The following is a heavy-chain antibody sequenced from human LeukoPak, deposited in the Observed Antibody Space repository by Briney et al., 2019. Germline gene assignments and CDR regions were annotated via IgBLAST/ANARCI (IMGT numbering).Heavy chain of an antibody. J-gene: IGHJ4*02. Sequence: PGGSLRLSCAASGFTFSTYSMNWVRQAPGKGLEWVSYINSSSSTTFYADSVKGRFTISRDNSKNTLYLQMNSLRAEDTAVYYCARATQGVVIASIDYWGQGTLVTVSS. D-gene: IGHD2-21*01. CDR3: ARATQGVVIASIDY. CDR1: GFTFSTYS. CDR2: INSSSSTT. V-gene: IGHV3-48*01.